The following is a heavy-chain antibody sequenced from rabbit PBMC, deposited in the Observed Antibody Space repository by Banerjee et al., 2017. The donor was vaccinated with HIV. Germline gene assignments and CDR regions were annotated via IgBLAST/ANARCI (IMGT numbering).Heavy chain of an antibody. CDR3: ARRDAGSSNYYIFKL. D-gene: IGHD8-1*01. CDR2: IYAGGSGST. J-gene: IGHJ4*01. CDR1: GIDFSSSYY. Sequence: QSLEESGGDLVKPGASLTLTCTASGIDFSSSYYMCWVRQAPGKGLEWVACIYAGGSGSTYYASWAKGRFTISKTSSTTVTLQMTSLTAADTATYFCARRDAGSSNYYIFKLWGPGTLVTVS. V-gene: IGHV1S40*01.